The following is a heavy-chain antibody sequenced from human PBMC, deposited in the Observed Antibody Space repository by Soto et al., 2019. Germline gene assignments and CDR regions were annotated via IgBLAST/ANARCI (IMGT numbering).Heavy chain of an antibody. Sequence: QVQLQESGPGLVKPSETLSLTCTVSGGSISSYYWSWIRQPPGKGLEWIGYIYYSGRTNYNPSLRSRVSISVETTKNQLSMKLSSVTAAETAVYYCARRYGDYLDYWGQGTLVTVSS. D-gene: IGHD3-10*01. CDR1: GGSISSYY. CDR2: IYYSGRT. V-gene: IGHV4-59*01. CDR3: ARRYGDYLDY. J-gene: IGHJ4*02.